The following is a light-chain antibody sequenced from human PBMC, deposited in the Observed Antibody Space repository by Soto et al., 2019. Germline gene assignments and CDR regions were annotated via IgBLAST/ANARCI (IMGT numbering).Light chain of an antibody. CDR1: QSVSSD. Sequence: EIVMTQSPGTPSVSPGERATLSCRASQSVSSDLAWYQHKPGQAPRLLIYGASTRATGIPARFSGRGSGTEFTLTISSLQSVDFAVYYCQQYDNWPQTVGQGTKGDIK. J-gene: IGKJ1*01. CDR3: QQYDNWPQT. V-gene: IGKV3-15*01. CDR2: GAS.